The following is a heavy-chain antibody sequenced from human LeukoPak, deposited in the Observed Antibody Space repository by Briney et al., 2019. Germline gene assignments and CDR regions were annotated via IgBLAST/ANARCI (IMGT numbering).Heavy chain of an antibody. CDR1: GFTFSNYW. CDR2: INQDGSEM. J-gene: IGHJ2*01. CDR3: ARDQGSMIVVRPTNWYFDL. D-gene: IGHD3-22*01. Sequence: GGSLRLSCAASGFTFSNYWMSWVRQAPGKGLGWLANINQDGSEMYYVDSVKGRFTISRDNGKNSLYLQINSLRADDTAVYYCARDQGSMIVVRPTNWYFDLWGRGTLVTVSS. V-gene: IGHV3-7*01.